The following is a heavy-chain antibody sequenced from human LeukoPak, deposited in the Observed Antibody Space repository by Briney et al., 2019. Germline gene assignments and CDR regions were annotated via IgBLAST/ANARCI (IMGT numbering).Heavy chain of an antibody. Sequence: GVSLRLSCAASGFTFSNYAMTWVRQAPGEGLEWLSAIRGGGGYTSTYYADSVKGRFTISRDNSKNTLYLQMNSLRAEDTAVYYCAKPPPDNYHYYYGMDVWGQGTTVTVSS. J-gene: IGHJ6*02. CDR3: AKPPPDNYHYYYGMDV. CDR2: IRGGGGYTST. V-gene: IGHV3-23*01. CDR1: GFTFSNYA.